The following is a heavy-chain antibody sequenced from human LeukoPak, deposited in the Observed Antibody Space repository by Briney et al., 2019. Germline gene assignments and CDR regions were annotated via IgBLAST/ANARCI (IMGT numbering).Heavy chain of an antibody. V-gene: IGHV1-8*01. CDR1: GYTFTSYD. CDR3: ARVKHSSGCGQYYYYYGMDV. CDR2: MNPNSGNT. Sequence: ASVKVSCKASGYTFTSYDINWVRQATGQGLEWMGWMNPNSGNTGYAQKFQGRVTMTRNTSISTAYMELSSLRSEDTAVYYCARVKHSSGCGQYYYYYGMDVWGQGTTVTVSS. J-gene: IGHJ6*02. D-gene: IGHD6-19*01.